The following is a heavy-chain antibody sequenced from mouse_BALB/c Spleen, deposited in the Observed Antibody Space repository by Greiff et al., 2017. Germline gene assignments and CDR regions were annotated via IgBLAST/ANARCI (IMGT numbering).Heavy chain of an antibody. CDR3: ARGGDSSGAWFAY. J-gene: IGHJ3*01. Sequence: VQLQESGPGLVAPSQSLSITCTVSGFSLTSYGVHWVRQPPGKGLEWLGVIWAGGSTNYNSALMSRLSISKDNSKSQVFLKMNSLQTDDTAMYYCARGGDSSGAWFAYWGQGTLVTVSA. CDR1: GFSLTSYG. CDR2: IWAGGST. D-gene: IGHD3-2*01. V-gene: IGHV2-9*02.